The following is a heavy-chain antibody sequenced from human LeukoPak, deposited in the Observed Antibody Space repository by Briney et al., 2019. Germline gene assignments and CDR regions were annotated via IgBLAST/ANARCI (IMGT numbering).Heavy chain of an antibody. J-gene: IGHJ4*02. CDR2: ISGSSSTI. Sequence: GGSLRLSCAASGFTFSSYSMNWVRQAPGKGLEWVSYISGSSSTIYYADSVEGRFTISRDNAKNSLYLQMNSLRAEDTAVYYCARGGYYFDYWGRGTLVTVSS. CDR1: GFTFSSYS. D-gene: IGHD3-16*01. CDR3: ARGGYYFDY. V-gene: IGHV3-48*01.